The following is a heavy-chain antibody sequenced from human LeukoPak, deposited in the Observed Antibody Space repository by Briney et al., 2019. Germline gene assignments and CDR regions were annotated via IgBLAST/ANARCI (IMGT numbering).Heavy chain of an antibody. V-gene: IGHV3-11*04. CDR2: ITSSGNTI. D-gene: IGHD3-16*01. CDR3: ATRWGYFDY. J-gene: IGHJ4*02. CDR1: GFTFSDYY. Sequence: GGSLRLSCAASGFTFSDYYMSWIRQAPGKGLEWISYITSSGNTIYYADSVRGRFTISRDNAKNSLYLQMNSLRAEDTAVYYCATRWGYFDYWGQGTLVTVSS.